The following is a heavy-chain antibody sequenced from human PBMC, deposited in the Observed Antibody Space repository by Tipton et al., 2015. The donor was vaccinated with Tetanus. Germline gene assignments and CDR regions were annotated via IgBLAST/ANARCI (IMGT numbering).Heavy chain of an antibody. J-gene: IGHJ4*02. D-gene: IGHD1-1*01. Sequence: QSGAEVKRPGSSVMVSCKASGDSFRSYSISWVRQAPGQGLEWMGWINPNSGATNYAQKFQGGVTMTRDTSISTAYMELSSLRSDDTAVYYCARERHLDYWGQGTLVTVSS. CDR2: INPNSGAT. CDR3: ARERHLDY. CDR1: GDSFRSYS. V-gene: IGHV1-2*02.